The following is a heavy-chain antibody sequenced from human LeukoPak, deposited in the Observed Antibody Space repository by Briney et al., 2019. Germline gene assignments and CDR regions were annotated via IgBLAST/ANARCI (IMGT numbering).Heavy chain of an antibody. Sequence: GSLRLSCAASGFRFRDYYMSWIRQAPGKGLGWVSYMSNSGGTIYYADSVKGRFSISRDNTKNSLYLQMNSLRAEDTAVYYCASVLWFGGIFFDYWGQGVLVTVSS. V-gene: IGHV3-11*01. CDR1: GFRFRDYY. CDR3: ASVLWFGGIFFDY. D-gene: IGHD3-10*01. J-gene: IGHJ4*02. CDR2: MSNSGGTI.